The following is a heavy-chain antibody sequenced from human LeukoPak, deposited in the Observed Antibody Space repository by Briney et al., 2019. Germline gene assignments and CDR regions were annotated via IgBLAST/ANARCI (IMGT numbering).Heavy chain of an antibody. CDR3: ARVHGSGSYYTHIDY. Sequence: SETLSLTCTVSGGSISSYYWSWIRQLPGKGLEWIGYIYYSGSTNYNPSLKSRVTISVDTSKNQFSLKLSSVTAADTAVYYCARVHGSGSYYTHIDYWGQGTLVTVSS. V-gene: IGHV4-59*01. CDR2: IYYSGST. D-gene: IGHD3-10*01. J-gene: IGHJ4*02. CDR1: GGSISSYY.